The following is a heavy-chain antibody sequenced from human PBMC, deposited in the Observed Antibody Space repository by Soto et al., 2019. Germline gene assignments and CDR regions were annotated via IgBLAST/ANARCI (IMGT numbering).Heavy chain of an antibody. CDR2: INPNSGGT. Sequence: QVQLVQSGAEVKKPGASVKVSCKASGYTFTGYYMHWVRPAPGQGLEWMGWINPNSGGTNYAQKFQGWVTMTRDTSIRTDYMELSRLRSDDTAVYYCERGEDFWSGYYNLYYFDYWGQGTLVTVSS. D-gene: IGHD3-3*01. J-gene: IGHJ4*02. CDR1: GYTFTGYY. V-gene: IGHV1-2*04. CDR3: ERGEDFWSGYYNLYYFDY.